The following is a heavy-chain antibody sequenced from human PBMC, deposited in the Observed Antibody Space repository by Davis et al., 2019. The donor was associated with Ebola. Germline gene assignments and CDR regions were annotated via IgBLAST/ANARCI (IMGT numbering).Heavy chain of an antibody. V-gene: IGHV1-69*06. CDR2: IIPMFGSA. CDR3: ARFDSPRDP. J-gene: IGHJ5*02. Sequence: AASVKVSCKASGGNFRNYDISWVRQAPGQGLEWMGGIIPMFGSANYAQKFQGRVTITADKSTSTAYMELRSLRSDDTAVYYCARFDSPRDPWGQGTLVTVSS. D-gene: IGHD3-9*01. CDR1: GGNFRNYD.